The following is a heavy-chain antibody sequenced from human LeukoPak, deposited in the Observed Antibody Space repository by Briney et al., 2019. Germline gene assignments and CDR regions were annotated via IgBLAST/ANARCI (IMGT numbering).Heavy chain of an antibody. CDR3: ARSRDGYISTSDY. CDR2: IYYRGNT. Sequence: SGTLSLTCTVSGGSISSSSFYWGWIRQPPGKGLEWIGSIYYRGNTYYNPSLKSRVTISVDTSKNQFSLKLSSVTAADTAVYYCARSRDGYISTSDYWGQGTLVTVSS. J-gene: IGHJ4*02. V-gene: IGHV4-39*01. CDR1: GGSISSSSFY. D-gene: IGHD5-24*01.